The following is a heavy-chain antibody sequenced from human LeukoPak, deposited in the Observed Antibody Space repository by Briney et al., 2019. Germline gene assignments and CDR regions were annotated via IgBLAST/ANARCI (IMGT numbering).Heavy chain of an antibody. CDR3: ARGEIVEMATIDY. Sequence: ASVKVSCKASGGTFSSCAISWVRQAPGQGLEWMGRIIPIFGIANYAQKFQGRVTITADKSPSTAYMELSSLRSEDTAVYYCARGEIVEMATIDYWGQGTLVTVSS. CDR1: GGTFSSCA. J-gene: IGHJ4*02. D-gene: IGHD5-24*01. V-gene: IGHV1-69*04. CDR2: IIPIFGIA.